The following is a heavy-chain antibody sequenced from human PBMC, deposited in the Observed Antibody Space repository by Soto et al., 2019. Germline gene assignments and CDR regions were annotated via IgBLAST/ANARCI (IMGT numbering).Heavy chain of an antibody. CDR3: ARTGLSSGDAFDI. CDR2: IYSGGST. D-gene: IGHD3-10*01. J-gene: IGHJ3*02. V-gene: IGHV3-66*02. Sequence: GGSLRLSCAASGFTVSSNYMSWVRQAPGKGLEWVSVIYSGGSTSYADAVKGRFTISRDNSKNTLYLQMNSLRAEDTAVYYCARTGLSSGDAFDIWGQGTMVTVSS. CDR1: GFTVSSNY.